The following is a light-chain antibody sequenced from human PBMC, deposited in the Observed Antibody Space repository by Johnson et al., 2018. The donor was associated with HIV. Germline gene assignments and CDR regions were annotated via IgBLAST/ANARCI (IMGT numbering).Light chain of an antibody. CDR1: SSNIGNNY. Sequence: QSVLTQPPSVSAAPGQKVTISCSGSSSNIGNNYVSWYQQLPGTAPQLLIYDNNKRPSGIPDRFSGSKSGTSATLGIPGLQPGDEDDYYCGTWESSLSAGQGVFGTGTKVTVL. V-gene: IGLV1-51*01. CDR2: DNN. CDR3: GTWESSLSAGQGV. J-gene: IGLJ1*01.